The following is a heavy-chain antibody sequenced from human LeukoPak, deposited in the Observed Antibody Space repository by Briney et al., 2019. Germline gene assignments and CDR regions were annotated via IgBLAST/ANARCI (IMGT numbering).Heavy chain of an antibody. Sequence: KPSETLPLTCTVSGGSISSYYWSWIRQPAGKGLEWIGRIYTSGSTNYNPSLKSRVTMSVDTSKNQFSLKLSSVTAADTAVYYCAREDIVVVVAATVGYFQHWGQGTLVTVSS. J-gene: IGHJ1*01. CDR3: AREDIVVVVAATVGYFQH. CDR1: GGSISSYY. CDR2: IYTSGST. V-gene: IGHV4-4*07. D-gene: IGHD2-15*01.